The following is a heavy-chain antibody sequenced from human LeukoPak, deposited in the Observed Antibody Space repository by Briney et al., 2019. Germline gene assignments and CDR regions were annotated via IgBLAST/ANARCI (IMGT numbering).Heavy chain of an antibody. CDR2: IYTSGST. CDR3: ARGPNHYDFWSGGPSDYHGMDV. CDR1: GGSISSGSYY. Sequence: SETLSVTCTVSGGSISSGSYYWGWIRQPAGNGLEWIVRIYTSGSTNYNPSLKSRVTISVDTSKNQFSLKLSSVTAADTAVYYCARGPNHYDFWSGGPSDYHGMDVWGQGTTVTVFS. J-gene: IGHJ6*02. V-gene: IGHV4-61*02. D-gene: IGHD3-3*01.